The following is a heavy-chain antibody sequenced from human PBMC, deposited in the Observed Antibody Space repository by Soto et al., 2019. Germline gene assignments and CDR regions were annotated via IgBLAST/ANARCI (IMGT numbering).Heavy chain of an antibody. CDR2: ISYDGYNK. J-gene: IGHJ4*01. V-gene: IGHV3-30-3*01. CDR1: GITFSSYS. CDR3: ARDFTGTGTFHN. D-gene: IGHD1-1*01. Sequence: GGSLRLSCAASGITFSSYSMQWVRQAPDKGLEWVAVISYDGYNKYYVDSVKGRFTISRDNSKNTLYLQMRSLRAEDTAIYYCARDFTGTGTFHNWAHGTLVAVSS.